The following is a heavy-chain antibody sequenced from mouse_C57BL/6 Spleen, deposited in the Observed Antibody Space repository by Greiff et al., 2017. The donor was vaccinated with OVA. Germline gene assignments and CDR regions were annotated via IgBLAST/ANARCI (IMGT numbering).Heavy chain of an antibody. CDR1: GYTFTDYY. V-gene: IGHV1-26*01. D-gene: IGHD1-3*01. CDR3: ARNNPKYYDAMDY. Sequence: VQLQQSGPELVKPGASVKISCKASGYTFTDYYMNWVKQSHGKSLEWIGDINPNNGGTSYNQKFKGKATLTVDKSSSTAYMELRSLTSEDSAVYYCARNNPKYYDAMDYWGQGTSVTVSS. CDR2: INPNNGGT. J-gene: IGHJ4*01.